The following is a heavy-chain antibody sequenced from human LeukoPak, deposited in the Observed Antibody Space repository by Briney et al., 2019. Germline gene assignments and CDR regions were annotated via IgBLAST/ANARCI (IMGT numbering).Heavy chain of an antibody. CDR1: GYTFITYD. J-gene: IGHJ6*03. CDR2: MNPINGNI. CDR3: ARRTYTDV. V-gene: IGHV1-8*03. Sequence: GASVKVSCKASGYTFITYDINWVRQATGQGLGWMGWMNPINGNIGYAQKFQGRITITRNTSISTVYMELSSLRSEDTAVYYCARRTYTDVWGKGTTVTVSS.